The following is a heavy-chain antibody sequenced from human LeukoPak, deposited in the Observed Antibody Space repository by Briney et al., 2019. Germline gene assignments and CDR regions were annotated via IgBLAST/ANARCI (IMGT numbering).Heavy chain of an antibody. V-gene: IGHV3-30-3*01. CDR3: ARVDYGGNLDY. CDR1: GLTFSSYA. Sequence: GGSLRLSCAASGLTFSSYAMHWVRQAPGKGLEWVAVISYDGSNKYYADSVKGRFTISRDNSKNTLYLQMNSLRAEDTAVYYCARVDYGGNLDYWGQGTLVTVSS. J-gene: IGHJ4*02. CDR2: ISYDGSNK. D-gene: IGHD4-23*01.